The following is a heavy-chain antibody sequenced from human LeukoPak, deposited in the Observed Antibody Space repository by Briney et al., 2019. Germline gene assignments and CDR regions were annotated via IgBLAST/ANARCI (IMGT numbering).Heavy chain of an antibody. V-gene: IGHV3-53*01. Sequence: SGGSLRLSCAASGFTVSSNYLSWVRQAPGKGLEWVSVIYSGGSTYYADSVKGRFTISRDNSKNTLYLQMNSLRAEDTAVYYCAREGLWFGESGEGGFDYWGQGTLVTVSP. CDR3: AREGLWFGESGEGGFDY. CDR2: IYSGGST. J-gene: IGHJ4*02. D-gene: IGHD3-10*01. CDR1: GFTVSSNY.